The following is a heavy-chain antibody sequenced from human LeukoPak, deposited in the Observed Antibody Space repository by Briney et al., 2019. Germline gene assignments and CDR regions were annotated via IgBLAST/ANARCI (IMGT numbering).Heavy chain of an antibody. Sequence: GSLRLSCAASGFTFSSYGMNWVRQPPGKGLEWIATIYYSGSTYYNASLKSRITIAVDTSKSQFSLKLSSVTAADTAVYYCARLNYYGFDYWGQGTLVTFSS. V-gene: IGHV4-39*01. J-gene: IGHJ4*02. D-gene: IGHD1-26*01. CDR1: GFTFSSYGMN. CDR2: IYYSGST. CDR3: ARLNYYGFDY.